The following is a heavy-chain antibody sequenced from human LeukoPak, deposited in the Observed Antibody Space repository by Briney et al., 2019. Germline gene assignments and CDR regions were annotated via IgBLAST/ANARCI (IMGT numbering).Heavy chain of an antibody. CDR2: INHSGST. CDR1: GGAFSCYY. CDR3: AAEARHYYYYGMDV. Sequence: SETLSLTCAVYGGAFSCYYWSWVRQPPGKGLGWIGEINHSGSTNYNPSLKSRVTISVDTSKNQFYLKLSSVTAADTAVYYCAAEARHYYYYGMDVWGQGTTVTVSS. J-gene: IGHJ6*02. V-gene: IGHV4-34*01.